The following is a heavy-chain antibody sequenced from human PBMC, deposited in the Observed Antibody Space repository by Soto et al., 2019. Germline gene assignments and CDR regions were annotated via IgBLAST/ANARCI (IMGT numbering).Heavy chain of an antibody. CDR3: SRGIDAYKGGRT. Sequence: QVQLQQWGAGLLKPSETLSLTRAVYDESLSGYYYTWTRQPPGKGLEWIGEIHPSGSTHYNPSLKTRVTLSQDTSKKQLSLNLISVTAADTAVYYCSRGIDAYKGGRTWGQGTLVTVSS. V-gene: IGHV4-34*02. CDR1: DESLSGYY. D-gene: IGHD1-1*01. J-gene: IGHJ5*02. CDR2: IHPSGST.